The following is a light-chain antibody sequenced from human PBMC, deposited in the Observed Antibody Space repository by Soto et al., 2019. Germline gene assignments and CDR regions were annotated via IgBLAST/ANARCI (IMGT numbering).Light chain of an antibody. J-gene: IGKJ2*01. CDR3: QQYGSSPPYT. CDR1: QSVSSSY. Sequence: EIVLTQSPGTLSLSPGERATLSCRASQSVSSSYLAWYQQKPGQAPRLLIYGASSRATGFPDRFSGSGSGTDFTLTISRLAPEDFSVYYCQQYGSSPPYTFGQGTKLEIK. CDR2: GAS. V-gene: IGKV3-20*01.